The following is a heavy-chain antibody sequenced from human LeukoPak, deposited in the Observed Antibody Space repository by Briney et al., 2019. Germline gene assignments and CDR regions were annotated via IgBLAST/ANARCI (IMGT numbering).Heavy chain of an antibody. CDR1: GGSFSGYY. CDR3: ARRRIAVAGHFDY. J-gene: IGHJ4*02. CDR2: INHSGST. V-gene: IGHV4-34*01. D-gene: IGHD6-19*01. Sequence: PSETLSLTCAVYGGSFSGYYWSWIRQPPGKGLEWIGEINHSGSTNYNPSLKSRVTISVDTSKNQFSLKLSSVTAADTAVYYCARRRIAVAGHFDYWGQGTLVTVSS.